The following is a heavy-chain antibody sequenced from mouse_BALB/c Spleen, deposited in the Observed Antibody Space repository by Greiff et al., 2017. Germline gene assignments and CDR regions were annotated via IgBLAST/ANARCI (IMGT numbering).Heavy chain of an antibody. CDR1: GFTFSSYG. Sequence: EVQLVESGGDLVKPGGSLKLSCAASGFTFSSYGMSWVRQTPDKRLEWVATISSGGSYTYYPDSVKGRFTISRDNAKNTLYLQMSSLKSEDTAMYYCARRMITTFAYWGQGTLVTVSA. V-gene: IGHV5-6*01. CDR3: ARRMITTFAY. D-gene: IGHD2-4*01. J-gene: IGHJ3*01. CDR2: ISSGGSYT.